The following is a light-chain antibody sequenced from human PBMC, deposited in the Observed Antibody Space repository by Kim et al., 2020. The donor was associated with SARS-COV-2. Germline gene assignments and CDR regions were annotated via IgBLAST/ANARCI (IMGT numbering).Light chain of an antibody. CDR1: QGVSSY. CDR3: QQRGNWPLT. V-gene: IGKV3-11*01. J-gene: IGKJ4*01. Sequence: SPGERATLTRGARQGVSSYLAWYQHKPGRAPRLLIYDASNRATGIPARFSGSGSGTDFTLTIGSLEPEDFAVYYCQQRGNWPLTFGGGTKVDIK. CDR2: DAS.